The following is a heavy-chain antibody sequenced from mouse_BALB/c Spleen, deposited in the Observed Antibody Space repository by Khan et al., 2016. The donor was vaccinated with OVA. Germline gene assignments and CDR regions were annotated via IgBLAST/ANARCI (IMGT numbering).Heavy chain of an antibody. J-gene: IGHJ4*01. CDR3: TRRISYFALDY. Sequence: QIQLVQSGPELKKPGETVKISCKASGYTFTNYGMNWVKQAPGKGLKWMGWINTYTGEPTYADDFKGRFAFSLETSASTAYLQFNNLKNEDTATYFCTRRISYFALDYWGQGTSVTVSS. CDR1: GYTFTNYG. D-gene: IGHD2-4*01. CDR2: INTYTGEP. V-gene: IGHV9-3-1*01.